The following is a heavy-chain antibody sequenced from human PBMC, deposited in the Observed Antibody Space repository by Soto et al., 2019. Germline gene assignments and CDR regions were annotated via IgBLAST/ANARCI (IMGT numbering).Heavy chain of an antibody. V-gene: IGHV3-23*01. CDR2: ISGSGGST. J-gene: IGHJ6*03. D-gene: IGHD2-2*01. Sequence: GGSLRLSCAASGFTFSSYAMSWVRQAPGKGLEWVSAISGSGGSTYYADSVKGRFTISRDNSKNTLYLQMNSLRAEDTAVYYCAKDRMGDIVVVPAAKPYYYYMDVWGKGTTVTVSS. CDR3: AKDRMGDIVVVPAAKPYYYYMDV. CDR1: GFTFSSYA.